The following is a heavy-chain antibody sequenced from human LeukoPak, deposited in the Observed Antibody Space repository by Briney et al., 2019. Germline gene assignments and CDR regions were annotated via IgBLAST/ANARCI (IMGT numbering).Heavy chain of an antibody. Sequence: PSETLSLTCAVYGGSFSGYYWSWIRQPPGKGLEWIGEINHSGSTNYNPSLKSRVTISVDTSKNQFSLKLCSVTAADTAVYYCARARYCSSTSCRMRGWFDPWGQGTLVTVSS. J-gene: IGHJ5*02. CDR1: GGSFSGYY. CDR3: ARARYCSSTSCRMRGWFDP. CDR2: INHSGST. D-gene: IGHD2-2*01. V-gene: IGHV4-34*01.